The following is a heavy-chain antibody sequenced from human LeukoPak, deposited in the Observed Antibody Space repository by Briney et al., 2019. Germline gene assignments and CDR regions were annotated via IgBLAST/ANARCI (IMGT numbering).Heavy chain of an antibody. D-gene: IGHD6-19*01. CDR3: AREGGWLVLWVPEVYAFDI. Sequence: GRSLRLSCAASGFTFSSYAMHWVRQAPGKGLEWVAVISYDGSNKYYADSVKGRFTISRDNSKNTLYLQMNSLRAEDTAVYYCAREGGWLVLWVPEVYAFDIWGQGTMVTVSS. V-gene: IGHV3-30*04. CDR1: GFTFSSYA. J-gene: IGHJ3*02. CDR2: ISYDGSNK.